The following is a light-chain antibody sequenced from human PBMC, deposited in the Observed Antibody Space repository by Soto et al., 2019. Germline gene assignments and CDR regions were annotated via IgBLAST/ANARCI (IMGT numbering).Light chain of an antibody. J-gene: IGLJ1*01. CDR2: EGH. Sequence: QSALAQPAAVSGSPVQSITISFTGTSGVVGSFSLVSWYQQHPGKAPKAMISEGHRRPSGVPDRFSGSTSVNSPSLTISGLQAGDEADYYCCLYIGATTYVFGTGTKVTLL. CDR3: CLYIGATTYV. CDR1: SGVVGSFSL. V-gene: IGLV2-23*01.